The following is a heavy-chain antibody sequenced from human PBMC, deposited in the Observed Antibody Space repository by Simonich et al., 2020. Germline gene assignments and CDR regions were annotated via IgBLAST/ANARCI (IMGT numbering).Heavy chain of an antibody. V-gene: IGHV3-30*07. CDR1: GFTFSSYA. CDR3: ARDGERYCGGDCYSYFDY. J-gene: IGHJ4*02. D-gene: IGHD2-21*02. CDR2: ISDDQSKK. Sequence: QVQLVESGGGVVQPGRSLRLSCAASGFTFSSYAMHWVRQAPGKGLEWVAGISDDQSKKYYADSLKGRFTISRDNSKSTLYLQMNSLRAEDTAVYYCARDGERYCGGDCYSYFDYWGQGTLVTVSS.